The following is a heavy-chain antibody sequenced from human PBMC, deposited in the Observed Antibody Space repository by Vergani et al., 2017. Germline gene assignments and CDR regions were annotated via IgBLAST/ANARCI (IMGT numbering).Heavy chain of an antibody. CDR3: AKDRIIVVPAATDDAFDI. CDR2: IYSGGRST. V-gene: IGHV3-23*03. D-gene: IGHD2-2*01. Sequence: EVQLLESGGGLVQPGGSLRLSCAASGFTFSSYAMSWVRQAPGKGLEWVSVIYSGGRSTNYADSVKGRFTISRVNSKNTLYLQMNSLRAEDTAVYYCAKDRIIVVPAATDDAFDIWGQGTMVTVSS. CDR1: GFTFSSYA. J-gene: IGHJ3*02.